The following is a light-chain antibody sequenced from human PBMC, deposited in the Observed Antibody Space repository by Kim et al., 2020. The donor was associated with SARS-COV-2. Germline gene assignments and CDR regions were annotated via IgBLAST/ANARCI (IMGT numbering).Light chain of an antibody. CDR3: QQYGNSPRT. CDR1: QSVARTY. V-gene: IGKV3-20*01. J-gene: IGKJ2*01. Sequence: LSPGERATVSCRASQSVARTYLAWYQQRPGQTPRLLIHGASNKTTGIPDRFSGSGSGTDFTLTISRLEPGDFAVYYCQQYGNSPRTFGQGTKLEI. CDR2: GAS.